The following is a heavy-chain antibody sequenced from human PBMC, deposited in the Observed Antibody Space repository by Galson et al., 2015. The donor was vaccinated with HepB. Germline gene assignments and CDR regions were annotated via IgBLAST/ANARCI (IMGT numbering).Heavy chain of an antibody. Sequence: LSLTCTVSGGSISSSSYYWGWIRQPPGKGLEWIGSIYYSGSTYYNPSLKSRVTISVDTSKNQFSLKLSPVTAADTAVYYCARHPLPYYYDSSYYFDYWGQGTLVTVSS. CDR3: ARHPLPYYYDSSYYFDY. CDR1: GGSISSSSYY. CDR2: IYYSGST. V-gene: IGHV4-39*01. J-gene: IGHJ4*02. D-gene: IGHD3-22*01.